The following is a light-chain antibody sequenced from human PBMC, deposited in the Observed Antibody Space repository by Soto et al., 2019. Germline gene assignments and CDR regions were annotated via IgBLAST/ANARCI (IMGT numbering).Light chain of an antibody. V-gene: IGLV1-44*01. CDR3: GAWDDSLNGVL. J-gene: IGLJ2*01. CDR1: SSNIGRNT. Sequence: QSVLTQPPSASGTPGQKVTISCSGSSSNIGRNTVNWYQQVPGTAPKLLMYSDNQRPSGVPDRFSGSRSGTSVSLAISGLQSDDEADYYCGAWDDSLNGVLFGGGTKLTVL. CDR2: SDN.